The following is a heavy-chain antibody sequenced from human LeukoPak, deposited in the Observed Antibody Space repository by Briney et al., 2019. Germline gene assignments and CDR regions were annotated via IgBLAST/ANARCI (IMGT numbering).Heavy chain of an antibody. CDR1: GGSIGSYY. CDR2: IHNSGAT. V-gene: IGHV4-59*08. J-gene: IGHJ4*02. CDR3: ARQRNDVGGFYIDY. Sequence: KPSETLSLTCTVPGGSIGSYYWSWIRQSPGKGLDWIGYIHNSGATSYNPSLKSRVTISVDSSKKQFSLKLGSVTGSDTAVYYCARQRNDVGGFYIDYWGQGTLVTISP. D-gene: IGHD4-23*01.